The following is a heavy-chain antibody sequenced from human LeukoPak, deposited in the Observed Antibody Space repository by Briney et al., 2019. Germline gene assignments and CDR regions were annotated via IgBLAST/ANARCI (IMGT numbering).Heavy chain of an antibody. CDR1: GFTFSNYG. CDR3: AKRGVVIRVILVGFHKEAYYFDS. V-gene: IGHV3-30*18. J-gene: IGHJ4*02. Sequence: GRSLRLSCAASGFTFSNYGMHWVRQAPGKGLEWLAVISYDGSNKYYADSLKGRFTISRDDSKNTLYLQMNSLRAEDTAVYFCAKRGVVIRVILVGFHKEAYYFDSWGQGALVTVSS. CDR2: ISYDGSNK. D-gene: IGHD3-22*01.